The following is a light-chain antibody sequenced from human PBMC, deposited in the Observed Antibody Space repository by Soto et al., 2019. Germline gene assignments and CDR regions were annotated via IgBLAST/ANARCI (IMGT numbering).Light chain of an antibody. CDR2: DAS. V-gene: IGKV3-11*01. Sequence: EIVLTQSPATLSLSPGERATLSCRASQSVRSYLAWYQQKPGQAPRLLIYDASKRATGIPARFSGSGSGTDFTLTTNSLEPEDFALYYCQQHTNWPLTFGGGTKVDIK. CDR3: QQHTNWPLT. CDR1: QSVRSY. J-gene: IGKJ4*01.